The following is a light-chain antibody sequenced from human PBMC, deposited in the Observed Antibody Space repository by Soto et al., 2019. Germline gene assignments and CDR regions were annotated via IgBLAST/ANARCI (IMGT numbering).Light chain of an antibody. CDR2: EVS. CDR3: NSYAGSNNLAI. V-gene: IGLV2-8*01. J-gene: IGLJ1*01. CDR1: SSDVGGYNY. Sequence: QSALTQPPSASGSPGQSVTISCAGTSSDVGGYNYVSWYQQHPGKAPKLLIYEVSKQPSGVPDRFSGSKSGNTASLTVSGLQADDEADYYCNSYAGSNNLAIFGTGTKVTVL.